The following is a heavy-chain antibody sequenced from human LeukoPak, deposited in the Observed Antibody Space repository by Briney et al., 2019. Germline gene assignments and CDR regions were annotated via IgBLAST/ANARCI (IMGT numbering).Heavy chain of an antibody. Sequence: SVXXSXXASGYTFTSYXIXXVXQXTGQGLXXXXXXNPNSGNTGYAQKFQGRVTITRNTSISTAYMELSSLRSEDTAVYYCARVGSSWYAEYFQHWGQGTLVTVSS. CDR2: XNPNSGNT. J-gene: IGHJ1*01. V-gene: IGHV1-8*03. D-gene: IGHD6-13*01. CDR3: ARVGSSWYAEYFQH. CDR1: GYTFTSYX.